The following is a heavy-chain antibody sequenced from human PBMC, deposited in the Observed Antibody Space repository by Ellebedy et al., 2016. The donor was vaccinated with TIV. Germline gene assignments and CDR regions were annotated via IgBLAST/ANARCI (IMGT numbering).Heavy chain of an antibody. V-gene: IGHV4-59*08. CDR1: GSSISDYY. CDR2: VYDTLGSS. D-gene: IGHD2-15*01. Sequence: GSLRLSCTVSGSSISDYYWTWIRQPPGRGLEWIGFVYDTLGSSNYSPSLKSRVSISVATSKSQISLRLKSVTAADTAVYYCARHAVVPTPGFEYWGPGALVTVSS. J-gene: IGHJ4*02. CDR3: ARHAVVPTPGFEY.